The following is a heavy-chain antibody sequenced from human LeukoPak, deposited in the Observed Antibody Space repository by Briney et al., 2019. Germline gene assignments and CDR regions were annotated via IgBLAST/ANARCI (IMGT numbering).Heavy chain of an antibody. CDR1: GGSFSGYY. J-gene: IGHJ4*02. Sequence: SETLSLTCAVYGGSFSGYYWSWIRQPPGKGLEWIGEINHSGSTNYNPSLKSRVTISVDTSKNQFSLKLSSVTAADTAVYYCAREVGGYDIHYWGQGTLVTVSS. V-gene: IGHV4-34*01. D-gene: IGHD3-9*01. CDR2: INHSGST. CDR3: AREVGGYDIHY.